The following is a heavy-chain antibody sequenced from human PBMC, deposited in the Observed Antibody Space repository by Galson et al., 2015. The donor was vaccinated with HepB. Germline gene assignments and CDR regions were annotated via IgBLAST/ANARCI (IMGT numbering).Heavy chain of an antibody. Sequence: SLRLSCAVSGFTFSSHWMSWVRQAPGKRLEWVAIIRNDGSDKYYVDSVKGRFTISRDNARNSLYLQMGSLRGEDTALYYCASLRPMNRGDIDYWGQGTLVTVSS. V-gene: IGHV3-7*03. CDR3: ASLRPMNRGDIDY. CDR2: IRNDGSDK. CDR1: GFTFSSHW. D-gene: IGHD3-10*01. J-gene: IGHJ4*02.